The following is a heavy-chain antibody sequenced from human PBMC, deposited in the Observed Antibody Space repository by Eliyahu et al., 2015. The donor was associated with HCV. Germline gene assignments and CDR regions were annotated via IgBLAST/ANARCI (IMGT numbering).Heavy chain of an antibody. CDR3: AKAPGAICRTDCYYYFDP. CDR1: GDTFRVSG. V-gene: IGHV3-30*18. J-gene: IGHJ4*02. CDR2: ISHDSYTE. D-gene: IGHD2-21*02. Sequence: VQLVESGGGVVQPGGSLXLSCTTSGDTFRVSGMHXGRQAPGRGLEWVXVISHDSYTEXYAASVKGRFTISRDNSKNTLYLQMNNLRAEDTALYYCAKAPGAICRTDCYYYFDPWGQGTLVTVSS.